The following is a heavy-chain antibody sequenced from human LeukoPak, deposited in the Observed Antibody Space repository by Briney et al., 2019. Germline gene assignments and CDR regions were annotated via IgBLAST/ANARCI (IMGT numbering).Heavy chain of an antibody. D-gene: IGHD3-22*01. CDR2: IYLGHSDT. CDR3: ASIINYYDSSGYYYPFDY. V-gene: IGHV5-51*01. CDR1: GYSFPSYW. J-gene: IGHJ4*02. Sequence: GESLKFSCKGSGYSFPSYWIGWVRQMPGKGLEWIGIIYLGHSDTRYSPSIQGQVTISADKSISTAYLQWSSLKASDTAMYYCASIINYYDSSGYYYPFDYWGQGTLVTVSS.